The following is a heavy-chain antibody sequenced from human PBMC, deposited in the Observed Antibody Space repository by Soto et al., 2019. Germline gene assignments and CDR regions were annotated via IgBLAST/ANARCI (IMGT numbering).Heavy chain of an antibody. Sequence: GGSLRLSCAASGFTFRTYGMHWVRQAPGKGLEWVALISYDGGEKYYAFAVKGRFSISRDNSKTTLYLQMNSPRAGDTAVYHCVRVLVHCSSGSSSKDQYYYYGLDVWGQGTTVTVSS. V-gene: IGHV3-30*03. D-gene: IGHD2-15*01. CDR2: ISYDGGEK. CDR1: GFTFRTYG. J-gene: IGHJ6*02. CDR3: VRVLVHCSSGSSSKDQYYYYGLDV.